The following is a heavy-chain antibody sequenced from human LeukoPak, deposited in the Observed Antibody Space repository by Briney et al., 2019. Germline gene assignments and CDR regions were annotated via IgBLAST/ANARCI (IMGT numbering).Heavy chain of an antibody. D-gene: IGHD3-22*01. V-gene: IGHV3-23*01. CDR2: ISGSGGST. J-gene: IGHJ4*02. Sequence: GGSLRPSCAASGFTFSSYAMSWDRQTPGKGLEWVSAISGSGGSTYYADSVKGRFTISRDNSKNTLYLQMNSLRAEDTAVYYCAKSSSGGTDFDYWGQGTLVTVSS. CDR3: AKSSSGGTDFDY. CDR1: GFTFSSYA.